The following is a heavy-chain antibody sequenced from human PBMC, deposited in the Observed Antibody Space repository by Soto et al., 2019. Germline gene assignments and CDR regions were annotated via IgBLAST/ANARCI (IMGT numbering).Heavy chain of an antibody. V-gene: IGHV3-23*01. D-gene: IGHD5-18*01. CDR1: GFTFNSYA. J-gene: IGHJ3*02. CDR3: AKDSYAYYNDAFDI. Sequence: PGGSLRLSCVASGFTFNSYAMNWVRQAPGKGLEWVSLIIGTGNKVYYADSVKGRFTVTRYNSKNTMYLQMTGLTAEDTATYFCAKDSYAYYNDAFDIWGQGTTVTVSS. CDR2: IIGTGNKV.